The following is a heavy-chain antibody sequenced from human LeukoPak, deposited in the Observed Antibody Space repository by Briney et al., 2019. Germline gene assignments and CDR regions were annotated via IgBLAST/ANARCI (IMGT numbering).Heavy chain of an antibody. CDR3: ARGLGYCTSTTCLLPFDY. CDR2: IYSGGST. V-gene: IGHV3-53*01. J-gene: IGHJ4*02. CDR1: GFTVSTYY. Sequence: GGSLRLSCAASGFTVSTYYMTWVRQAPGKGLECVSVIYSGGSTYYADSVKGRFTVSRDNSKNTLYLQMNSLRAEDTAMYYCARGLGYCTSTTCLLPFDYWGQGTLVTVCS. D-gene: IGHD2-2*01.